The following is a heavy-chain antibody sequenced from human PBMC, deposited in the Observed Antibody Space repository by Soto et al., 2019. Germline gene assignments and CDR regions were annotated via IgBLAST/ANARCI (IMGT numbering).Heavy chain of an antibody. CDR2: ISAYNGNT. Sequence: QVQLVQSGVEVKKPGASVKVSCKASGYTFPNYGINWVRQAPGQGLEWMGWISAYNGNTDYAQKLQGRVTMTTDTSTTTAYMEVTNLRSDDTAVYYCARDAIPYCGSDSYPGYFHHWGQGTLVIVSS. J-gene: IGHJ1*01. D-gene: IGHD2-21*02. V-gene: IGHV1-18*04. CDR3: ARDAIPYCGSDSYPGYFHH. CDR1: GYTFPNYG.